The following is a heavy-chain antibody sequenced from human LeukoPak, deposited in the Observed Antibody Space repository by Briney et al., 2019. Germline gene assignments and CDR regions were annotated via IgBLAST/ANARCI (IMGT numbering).Heavy chain of an antibody. CDR1: GFTVSSNY. J-gene: IGHJ4*02. D-gene: IGHD2-2*01. Sequence: GGSLRLSCAASGFTVSSNYMSWVRQAPGKGLEWVSVIYSGGSTYYADSVKGRFTISRDNSKNTLYLQMNSLRAEDTAVYNCAKDLGYCSSTTCYFDYWGQGTLVTVSS. V-gene: IGHV3-66*01. CDR3: AKDLGYCSSTTCYFDY. CDR2: IYSGGST.